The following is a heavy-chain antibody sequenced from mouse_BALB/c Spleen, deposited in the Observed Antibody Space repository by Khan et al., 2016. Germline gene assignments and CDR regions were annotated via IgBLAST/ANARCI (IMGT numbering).Heavy chain of an antibody. J-gene: IGHJ1*01. Sequence: IQLVESGPELKKPGKTVKISCKATGYTFTNYGMNWVKQAPGKGIKWMGWINTYSGESTYADAFKGRFAFSLETSANNAYLQINNLKNEDTATSVCAKYRYFYGSSRCFDVWGAGTTVTVSS. CDR2: INTYSGES. V-gene: IGHV9-3-1*01. CDR3: AKYRYFYGSSRCFDV. CDR1: GYTFTNYG. D-gene: IGHD1-1*01.